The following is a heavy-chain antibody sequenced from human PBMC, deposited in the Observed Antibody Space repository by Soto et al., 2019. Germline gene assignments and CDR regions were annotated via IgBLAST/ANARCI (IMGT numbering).Heavy chain of an antibody. CDR3: ARAPTVTTNFDS. CDR2: IYSGGTT. V-gene: IGHV3-66*01. D-gene: IGHD4-4*01. Sequence: PGGSLRLSCAGSGFTVSSNYMSWVRQAPGKGLEWVSIIYSGGTTQYADSVKGRFTISKDNSKNTLYLQMNSLRFEDTAVYYCARAPTVTTNFDSWGQGTLVTVSS. CDR1: GFTVSSNY. J-gene: IGHJ4*02.